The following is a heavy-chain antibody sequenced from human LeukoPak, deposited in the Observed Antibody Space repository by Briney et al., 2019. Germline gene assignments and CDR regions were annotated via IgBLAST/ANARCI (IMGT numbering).Heavy chain of an antibody. D-gene: IGHD2-2*01. CDR2: ISYSGST. V-gene: IGHV4-31*03. Sequence: SETLSLTCTVSGGSISSGGYYWSWIRQHPGKSLEWIGYISYSGSTYYSPSLQSRVTISIDTPKNQFSLQLSSVSAADTAVYYCARLYCSTTRCYVGNNWFGPWGQGTLVTVSS. CDR3: ARLYCSTTRCYVGNNWFGP. J-gene: IGHJ5*02. CDR1: GGSISSGGYY.